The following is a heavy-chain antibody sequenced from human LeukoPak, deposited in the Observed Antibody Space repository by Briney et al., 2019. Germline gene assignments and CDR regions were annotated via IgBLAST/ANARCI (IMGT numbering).Heavy chain of an antibody. J-gene: IGHJ6*04. CDR2: IIPIFGTA. D-gene: IGHD6-13*01. CDR3: ARDPPAAAGVMDV. Sequence: ASVKVSCKASGGTFSSYAISWVRQAPGQGLEWMGGIIPIFGTANYAQKFQGRVTITADKSTSTAYMELSSLRSEDTAVYYCARDPPAAAGVMDVWGKGTTVTISS. CDR1: GGTFSSYA. V-gene: IGHV1-69*06.